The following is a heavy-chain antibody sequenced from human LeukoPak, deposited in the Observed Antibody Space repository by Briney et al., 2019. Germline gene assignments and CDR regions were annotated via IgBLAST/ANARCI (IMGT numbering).Heavy chain of an antibody. CDR2: IYTSGST. J-gene: IGHJ4*02. D-gene: IGHD4/OR15-4a*01. Sequence: SETLSLTCTVSGGSISSYYWSWIRQPPGKGLEWIGYIYTSGSTNYNPSLKSRVTISVDTSKNQFSLKLSSVTAADTAVYYCARRVPSYFDYWGQETLVTVSS. CDR3: ARRVPSYFDY. CDR1: GGSISSYY. V-gene: IGHV4-4*09.